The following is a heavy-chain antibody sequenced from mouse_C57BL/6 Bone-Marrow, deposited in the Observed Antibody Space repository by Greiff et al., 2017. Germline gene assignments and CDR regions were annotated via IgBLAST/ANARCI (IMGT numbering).Heavy chain of an antibody. Sequence: QVQLQQSGAELARPGASVKLSCKASGYTFTSYGISWVKQRTGQGLEWIGEIYPRSGNTYYNEKFKGKATLTAAKSSSTAYMELRSLTSEDSAVYFCASPYGSSHPHWGQGASVTVSS. CDR1: GYTFTSYG. V-gene: IGHV1-81*01. D-gene: IGHD1-1*01. CDR3: ASPYGSSHPH. J-gene: IGHJ4*01. CDR2: IYPRSGNT.